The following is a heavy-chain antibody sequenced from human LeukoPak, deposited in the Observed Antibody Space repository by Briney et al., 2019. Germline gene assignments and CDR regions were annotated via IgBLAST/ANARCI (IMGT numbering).Heavy chain of an antibody. V-gene: IGHV3-23*01. Sequence: GGSLRLSCAASGFTFRSYAMSWVREAPGKGLEWGSAISGSGGSTYYADPVMGRFTISRDNSKNTLYLQMNSLRAEDTAVYYCARDSNGDHDYWGQGTLVTVSS. D-gene: IGHD4-17*01. CDR1: GFTFRSYA. CDR2: ISGSGGST. CDR3: ARDSNGDHDY. J-gene: IGHJ4*02.